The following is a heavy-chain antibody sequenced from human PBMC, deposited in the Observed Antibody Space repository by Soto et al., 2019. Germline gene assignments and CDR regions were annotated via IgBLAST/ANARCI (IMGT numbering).Heavy chain of an antibody. CDR2: IYYSGST. CDR3: ARGSWYYDSSGYLDY. D-gene: IGHD3-22*01. Sequence: SETLSLTCTVSGGSVNSGSYYWSWIRQPPGKGLEWIGYIYYSGSTNYNPSLRSRVTMSLDTSKNQFSLKLSSVTAADTAVHYCARGSWYYDSSGYLDYWGRGTLVTVS. J-gene: IGHJ4*02. CDR1: GGSVNSGSYY. V-gene: IGHV4-61*01.